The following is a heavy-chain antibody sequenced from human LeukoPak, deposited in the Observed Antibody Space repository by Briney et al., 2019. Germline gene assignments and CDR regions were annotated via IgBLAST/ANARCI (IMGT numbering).Heavy chain of an antibody. CDR3: ARRRYCSNTSCYEGAFDI. CDR2: IYPGDSDT. V-gene: IGHV5-51*01. J-gene: IGHJ3*02. CDR1: GYSFANYW. D-gene: IGHD2-2*01. Sequence: GESLKISCKGSGYSFANYWIGWVRQMPGKGLEWMGIIYPGDSDTRYRPSFQGQVTMSADKSISTAYLQWSSLKASDTAVYYCARRRYCSNTSCYEGAFDIWGQGTMVTVSS.